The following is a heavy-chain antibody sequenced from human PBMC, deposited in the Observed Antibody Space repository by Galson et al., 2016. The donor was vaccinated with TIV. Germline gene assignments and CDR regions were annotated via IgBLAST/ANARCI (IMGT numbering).Heavy chain of an antibody. V-gene: IGHV3-23*01. Sequence: SLRLSCATSGFTFSNYALSWVRQAPGKGLEWVSSISGSGVTTFYADSVKGRFTISRDNSKNTLSLQMNSLRAEDTAVYYCAVDADGAYYYDSGDYYWGQGT. CDR1: GFTFSNYA. D-gene: IGHD3-22*01. CDR3: AVDADGAYYYDSGDYY. CDR2: ISGSGVTT. J-gene: IGHJ4*02.